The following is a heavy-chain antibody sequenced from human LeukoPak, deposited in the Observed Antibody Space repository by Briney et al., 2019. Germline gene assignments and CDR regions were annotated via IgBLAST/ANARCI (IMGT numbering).Heavy chain of an antibody. J-gene: IGHJ4*02. CDR2: MHYSGTT. D-gene: IGHD2-2*01. CDR1: GGSVSTIDW. V-gene: IGHV4-4*02. Sequence: SETLSLTCTVSGGSVSTIDWWTWVRQPPGKGMEWIGKMHYSGTTNYNPSLKSRVTISVDTSKNQFSLKLSSVTAADTAVYYCARQAVPAAPFDYWGQGTLVTVSS. CDR3: ARQAVPAAPFDY.